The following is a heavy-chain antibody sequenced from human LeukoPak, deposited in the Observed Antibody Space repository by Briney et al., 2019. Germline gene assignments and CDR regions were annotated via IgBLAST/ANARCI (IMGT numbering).Heavy chain of an antibody. Sequence: GALRLSCTASGFTFGYLAMSWFRQAPRKGLEWVGFIRSKAYGGTTEYAASVKGRFTISGDDSKSIAYLQMNSLKTEDTAVYYCTRMYSSAWFDPWGQGTLVTVSS. V-gene: IGHV3-49*03. CDR1: GFTFGYLA. CDR2: IRSKAYGGTT. J-gene: IGHJ5*02. D-gene: IGHD6-19*01. CDR3: TRMYSSAWFDP.